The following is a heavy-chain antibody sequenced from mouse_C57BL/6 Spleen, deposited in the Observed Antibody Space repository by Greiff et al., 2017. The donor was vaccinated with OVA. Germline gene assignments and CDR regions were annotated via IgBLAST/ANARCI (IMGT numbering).Heavy chain of an antibody. J-gene: IGHJ3*01. CDR1: GFTFSDYG. Sequence: EVKLEESGGGLVKPGGSLKLSCAASGFTFSDYGMHWVRQAPEKGLEWVAYISSGSSTIYYADTVKGRFTISRDNAKNTLFLQMTSLRSEDTAMYYCARDSNYVPFAYWGQGTLVTVSA. CDR2: ISSGSSTI. CDR3: ARDSNYVPFAY. D-gene: IGHD2-5*01. V-gene: IGHV5-17*01.